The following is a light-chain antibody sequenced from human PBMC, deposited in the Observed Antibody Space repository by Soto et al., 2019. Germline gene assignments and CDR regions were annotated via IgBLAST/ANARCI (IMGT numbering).Light chain of an antibody. CDR1: QRVSSSY. J-gene: IGKJ1*01. V-gene: IGKV3-20*01. CDR3: RQYGSSPWT. CDR2: GAS. Sequence: EIGLTQSPGTLSLSPGDRATLSCRASQRVSSSYLAWSQQKPGQAPRLLIYGASSRATGIPDRFSGSGSGKDVTHTISILEPEDFTVYYCRQYGSSPWTFGQGTQVEIK.